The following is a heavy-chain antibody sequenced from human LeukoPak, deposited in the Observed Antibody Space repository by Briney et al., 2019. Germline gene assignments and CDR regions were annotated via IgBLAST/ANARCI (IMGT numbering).Heavy chain of an antibody. CDR3: ARRRLGARAADFDY. CDR1: GGSFSGYY. CDR2: INHSGST. Sequence: PSETLSLTCAVYGGSFSGYYWSWIRQPPGKGLEWIGEINHSGSTNYNPSLKSRVTISVDTSKNQFSLKLSSVTAADTAVYYCARRRLGARAADFDYWGQGTLVTVSS. J-gene: IGHJ4*02. V-gene: IGHV4-34*01. D-gene: IGHD1-26*01.